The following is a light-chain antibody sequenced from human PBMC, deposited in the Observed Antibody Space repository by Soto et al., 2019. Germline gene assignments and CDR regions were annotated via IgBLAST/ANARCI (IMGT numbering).Light chain of an antibody. CDR1: RTISRN. J-gene: IGKJ4*01. CDR2: GAS. CDR3: QPHYNWPVVT. Sequence: EMVMTQSPVTLSGSPGERVTLSCRASRTISRNLAWYQQKPGQAPRLLIYGASTRATGIPDRFSGSGSGTAFTPAIKSLQSEDVAMYDCQPHYNWPVVTFGGWTSVEGK. V-gene: IGKV3-15*01.